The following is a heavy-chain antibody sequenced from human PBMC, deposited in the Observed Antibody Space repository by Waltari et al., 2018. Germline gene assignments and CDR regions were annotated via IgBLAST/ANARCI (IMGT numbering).Heavy chain of an antibody. Sequence: EVQLVESGGALVQPGGSLKLSCAASGLIIRDYAIHWFRQASGKGPEWVGRIRSRFKGDATAYGESVQGRFTISRDDSKNTVYLEMNSLKTDDTAVYYCIRPFEMGIDWGQGTLVTVSS. J-gene: IGHJ4*02. V-gene: IGHV3-73*01. CDR1: GLIIRDYA. CDR2: IRSRFKGDAT. D-gene: IGHD7-27*01. CDR3: IRPFEMGID.